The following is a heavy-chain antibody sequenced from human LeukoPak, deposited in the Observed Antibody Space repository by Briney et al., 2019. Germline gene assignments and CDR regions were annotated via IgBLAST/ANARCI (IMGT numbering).Heavy chain of an antibody. Sequence: AGSLRLSCAASGFTFSDYYMSWIRQAPGKGLEWVAYISSSSSYTNYAHSVKGRFTISRDNAKNSLYLQMNSLRAEDTAVYYCARGQNIVATKAYLDYWGQGTGVTVSS. V-gene: IGHV3-11*05. CDR1: GFTFSDYY. J-gene: IGHJ4*02. D-gene: IGHD5-12*01. CDR2: ISSSSSYT. CDR3: ARGQNIVATKAYLDY.